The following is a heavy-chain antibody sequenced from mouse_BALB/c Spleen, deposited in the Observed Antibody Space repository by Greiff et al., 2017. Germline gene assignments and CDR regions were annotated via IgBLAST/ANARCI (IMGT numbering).Heavy chain of an antibody. CDR2: ISSGGSYT. Sequence: EVKLMESGGGLVKPGGSLKLSCAASGFTFSSYTMSWVRQTPEKRLEWVATISSGGSYTYYPDSVKGRFTISRDNAKNTLYLQMSSLKSEDTAMYYCTRDRDDGPFAYWGQGTLVTVSA. J-gene: IGHJ3*01. CDR1: GFTFSSYT. CDR3: TRDRDDGPFAY. D-gene: IGHD2-3*01. V-gene: IGHV5-6-4*01.